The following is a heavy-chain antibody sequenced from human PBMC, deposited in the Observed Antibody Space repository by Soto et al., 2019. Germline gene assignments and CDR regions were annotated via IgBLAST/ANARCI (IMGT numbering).Heavy chain of an antibody. CDR1: GFSFSSYW. CDR3: ARVGLFDGNKPITPEF. D-gene: IGHD3-10*01. Sequence: EVQLVESGGGLVQPGGSLRLSCAASGFSFSSYWMSWVRQAPERGLEWVANINQDATRQSYVDSVEGRFSISRDNAKNSVYLQMNNLRVDDTAVYYCARVGLFDGNKPITPEFWGQGTLVTVSS. V-gene: IGHV3-7*03. CDR2: INQDATRQ. J-gene: IGHJ4*02.